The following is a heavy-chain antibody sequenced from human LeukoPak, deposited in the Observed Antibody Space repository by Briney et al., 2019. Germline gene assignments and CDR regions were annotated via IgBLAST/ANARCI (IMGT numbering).Heavy chain of an antibody. CDR1: GFTFSSYW. Sequence: GGSLRLSCAASGFTFSSYWMHWVRQAPGKGLVWVSRINSDGSSTSYADSVKGRFTISRDNAKNTLYLQMNSLRAEDTAVYYCERVVGGGGFGEFHYYFDYWGQGTLVTVSS. CDR2: INSDGSST. CDR3: ERVVGGGGFGEFHYYFDY. V-gene: IGHV3-74*01. J-gene: IGHJ4*02. D-gene: IGHD3-10*01.